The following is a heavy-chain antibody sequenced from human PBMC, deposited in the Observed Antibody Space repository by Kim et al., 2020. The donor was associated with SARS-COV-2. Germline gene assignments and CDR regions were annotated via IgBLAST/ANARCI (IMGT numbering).Heavy chain of an antibody. J-gene: IGHJ6*02. Sequence: SETLSLTCTVSGGSISSYYWSWIRQPPGKGLEWIGYIYYSGSTNYNPSLKSRVTISVDTSKNQFSLKLSSVTAADTAVYYCARVTYDSSGYYYYYYGMDVWGQGTTVTVSS. V-gene: IGHV4-59*01. CDR2: IYYSGST. CDR3: ARVTYDSSGYYYYYYGMDV. D-gene: IGHD3-22*01. CDR1: GGSISSYY.